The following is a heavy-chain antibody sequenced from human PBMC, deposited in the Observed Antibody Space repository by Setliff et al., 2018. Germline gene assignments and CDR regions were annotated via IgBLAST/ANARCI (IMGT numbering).Heavy chain of an antibody. V-gene: IGHV4-59*11. J-gene: IGHJ3*02. D-gene: IGHD1-26*01. CDR2: IDYSGTT. CDR3: ARRMWELRSDAFDI. CDR1: GGSITSHY. Sequence: SETLSLTCSVSGGSITSHYWSWIRQSPGKGLEWIGYIDYSGTTNYNPSLKSRVTISSDTSKRQFSLRLTSVTAEDTAVYYCARRMWELRSDAFDIWGQGTMVTVSS.